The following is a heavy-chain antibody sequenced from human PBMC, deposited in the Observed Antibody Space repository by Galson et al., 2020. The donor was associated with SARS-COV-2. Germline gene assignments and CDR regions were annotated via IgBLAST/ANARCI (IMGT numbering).Heavy chain of an antibody. J-gene: IGHJ4*02. CDR2: IKSSDTT. Sequence: ASVKVSCKASGYTFISYYVHWVRQAPGQGLEWMGIIKSSDTTSNAQKFQGRVTMTRDTSTSTVYMELSSLRSEDTAVYYCARELPGSLYFDYWGQGAQVTVSS. CDR1: GYTFISYY. V-gene: IGHV1-46*01. D-gene: IGHD3-10*01. CDR3: ARELPGSLYFDY.